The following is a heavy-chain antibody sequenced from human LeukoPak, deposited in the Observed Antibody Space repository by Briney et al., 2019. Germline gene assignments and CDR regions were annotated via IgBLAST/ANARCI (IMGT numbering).Heavy chain of an antibody. D-gene: IGHD3-16*01. CDR2: IIPIFGTA. J-gene: IGHJ5*02. Sequence: SVKVSFKASGGTFSSYAISWVRQAPGQGREWMGGIIPIFGTANYAQKFQGRVTITADKSTSTAYMELSSLRSEDTAVYYCARDSARERGLWFDPWGQGTLVTVSS. V-gene: IGHV1-69*06. CDR1: GGTFSSYA. CDR3: ARDSARERGLWFDP.